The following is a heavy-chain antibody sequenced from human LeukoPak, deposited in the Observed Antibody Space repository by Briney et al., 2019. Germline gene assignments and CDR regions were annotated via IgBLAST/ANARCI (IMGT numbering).Heavy chain of an antibody. CDR3: ARARVAARPVGYYYYMDV. Sequence: GGSLRLSCTTSGFTFGDYAINWVRQAPGKGLEWVGLIRSNIFDGTADYAASVRGRFTISRDDSKSIAYLQMSSLKNEDTAVYFCARARVAARPVGYYYYMDVWGKGTTVTVSS. J-gene: IGHJ6*03. D-gene: IGHD6-6*01. CDR1: GFTFGDYA. CDR2: IRSNIFDGTA. V-gene: IGHV3-49*04.